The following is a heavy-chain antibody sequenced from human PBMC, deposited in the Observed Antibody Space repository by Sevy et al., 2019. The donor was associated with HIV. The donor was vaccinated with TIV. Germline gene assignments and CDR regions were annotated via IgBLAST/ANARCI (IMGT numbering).Heavy chain of an antibody. V-gene: IGHV3-7*01. CDR1: GLIFSSHW. CDR2: IKQDASEK. J-gene: IGHJ4*02. Sequence: GGSLRLSCVASGLIFSSHWMTWVRQAPGKGLEWVATIKQDASEKYYVDSVKGRFIISRDNAKNSVYLQMSSLRVEDTAMYFCASDYFWGQGTLVTVSS. CDR3: ASDYF.